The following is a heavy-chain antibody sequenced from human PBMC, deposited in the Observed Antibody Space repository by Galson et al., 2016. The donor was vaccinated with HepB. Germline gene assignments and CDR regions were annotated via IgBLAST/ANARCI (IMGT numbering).Heavy chain of an antibody. V-gene: IGHV1-3*01. D-gene: IGHD1-26*01. CDR1: GYSFTNYA. CDR2: INRGNA. Sequence: SVKVSCKASGYSFTNYAMHWVRQAPGQRLEWMGWINRGNAKYSQKFQGRVTITRDTSASTAYMELSSLRSEDTAVYYCATAIVGVTTSFAYWVQGTLVTVSS. CDR3: ATAIVGVTTSFAY. J-gene: IGHJ4*02.